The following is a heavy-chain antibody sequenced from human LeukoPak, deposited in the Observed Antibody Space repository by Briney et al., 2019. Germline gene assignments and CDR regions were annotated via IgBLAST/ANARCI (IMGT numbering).Heavy chain of an antibody. D-gene: IGHD3-10*02. V-gene: IGHV3-9*01. CDR3: AKDEKPKFGGDFDY. CDR2: ISWNSGSI. CDR1: RFTCDDYA. Sequence: GGSLRLSCAASRFTCDDYAMLWVRQAPGKGLEWVSGISWNSGSIGYADSVKGRFTISRDNAKNSLYLQMNSLRAEDTALYYCAKDEKPKFGGDFDYWGQGTLVTVSS. J-gene: IGHJ4*02.